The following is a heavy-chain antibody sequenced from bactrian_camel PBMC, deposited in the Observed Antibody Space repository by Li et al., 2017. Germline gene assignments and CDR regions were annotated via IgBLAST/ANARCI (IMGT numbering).Heavy chain of an antibody. CDR2: IDSDGIT. Sequence: HVQLVESGGGSVQAGGSLRLSCAASGYCLGWFRQAPGKEREGVAAIDSDGITSYADSVKGRFTISKDDARKTLYLQMGNLKPEDTAMYYCAAVGSSGWPPCTVSTIPWDEYNFRGQGTQVTVS. CDR3: AAVGSSGWPPCTVSTIPWDEYNF. V-gene: IGHV3S53*01. D-gene: IGHD3*01. J-gene: IGHJ4*01. CDR1: GYC.